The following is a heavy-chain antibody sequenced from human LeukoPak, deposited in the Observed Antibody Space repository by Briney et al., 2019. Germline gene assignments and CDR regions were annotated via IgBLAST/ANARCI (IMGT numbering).Heavy chain of an antibody. CDR2: IIPIFGTA. V-gene: IGHV1-69*05. J-gene: IGHJ4*02. CDR3: AGENCTNGVCRFDY. Sequence: SVKVSCKXSGGTFSSYAISWVRQAPGQGLEWMGRIIPIFGTANYAQKFQGRVTITTDESTSTAYMELSSLRSEDTAVYYCAGENCTNGVCRFDYWGQGTLVTVSS. CDR1: GGTFSSYA. D-gene: IGHD2-8*01.